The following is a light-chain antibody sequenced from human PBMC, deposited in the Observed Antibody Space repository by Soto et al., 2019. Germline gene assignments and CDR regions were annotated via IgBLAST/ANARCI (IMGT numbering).Light chain of an antibody. CDR2: GVT. V-gene: IGLV2-14*03. CDR1: HNDIGTYDY. CDR3: SSFTSNRIYV. J-gene: IGLJ1*01. Sequence: QSAVTQPTALSGAPGRTITISCTGNHNDIGTYDYVSWYQQHPGRAPRLLIHGVTTRPSGISGRFSASKSGLTASLTISGLQPEDEADYYCSSFTSNRIYVYGPGTKVTVL.